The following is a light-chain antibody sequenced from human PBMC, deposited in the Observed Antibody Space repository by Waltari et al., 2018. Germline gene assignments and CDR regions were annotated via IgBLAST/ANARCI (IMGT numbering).Light chain of an antibody. Sequence: QSVLTQPPSASGTPGQRVIISCSGSSSNIGSDYVSWFQPLPGTAPKLLPYKNNQRPSGVPDRFSGSKSGTSASLAISGLRSEDEADYYCASWDDSLSGWVFGGGTKLTLL. CDR1: SSNIGSDY. V-gene: IGLV1-47*01. CDR2: KNN. J-gene: IGLJ3*02. CDR3: ASWDDSLSGWV.